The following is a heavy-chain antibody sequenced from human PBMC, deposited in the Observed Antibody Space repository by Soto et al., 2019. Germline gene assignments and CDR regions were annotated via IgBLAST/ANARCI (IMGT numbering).Heavy chain of an antibody. CDR1: GGSISGYY. Sequence: SETLSLTCTVSGGSISGYYWSWTRQSPGKGLEWIGYIYYSGTTNYNPSLKSRVTISVXXXXXXFXLXLXXXTAADTAVYYCARNLIFDYWGQGTLVTVSS. J-gene: IGHJ4*02. V-gene: IGHV4-59*01. CDR2: IYYSGTT. CDR3: ARNLIFDY.